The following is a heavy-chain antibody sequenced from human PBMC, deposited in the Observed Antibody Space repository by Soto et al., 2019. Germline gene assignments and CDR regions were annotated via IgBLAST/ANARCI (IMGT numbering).Heavy chain of an antibody. CDR1: GYSLTAYH. Sequence: GESLKISCKASGYSLTAYHMHWVRQAPGQGLEWMGLITPNDGGTNYAQKFQGWVTMTRDTSISTAYMELSRLKSDDTAVYYCARGRGDRAVYYFDYWGQGTLVTVSS. J-gene: IGHJ4*02. CDR3: ARGRGDRAVYYFDY. CDR2: ITPNDGGT. V-gene: IGHV1-2*04. D-gene: IGHD2-21*02.